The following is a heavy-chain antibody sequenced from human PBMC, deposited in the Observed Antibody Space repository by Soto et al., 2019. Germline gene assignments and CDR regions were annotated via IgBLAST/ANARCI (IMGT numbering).Heavy chain of an antibody. J-gene: IGHJ4*02. CDR1: GYTFTNYD. CDR3: AREGYADY. V-gene: IGHV1-18*01. Sequence: ALVKVSCKASGYTFTNYDIIWLRQAPGQGLEWMGWISVYNGNTRYAQNLQGRVTLTTDMSTTTAYMELSRLTSEDTGVYYCAREGYADYWGQGTLVTVSS. CDR2: ISVYNGNT. D-gene: IGHD5-18*01.